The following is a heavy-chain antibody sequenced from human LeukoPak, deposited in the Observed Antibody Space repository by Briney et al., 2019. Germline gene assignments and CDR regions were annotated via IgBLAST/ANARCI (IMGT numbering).Heavy chain of an antibody. CDR1: GGSISSSSYY. V-gene: IGHV4-39*07. J-gene: IGHJ4*02. Sequence: SETLSLTCTVSGGSISSSSYYWGWIRQPPGKGLEWIGSIYYSGSTYYNPSLKSRVTISVDTSKNQFSLKLSSVTAADTAVYYCARGKVVAGTPGQNSWDNWGQGILVTVSS. D-gene: IGHD6-19*01. CDR2: IYYSGST. CDR3: ARGKVVAGTPGQNSWDN.